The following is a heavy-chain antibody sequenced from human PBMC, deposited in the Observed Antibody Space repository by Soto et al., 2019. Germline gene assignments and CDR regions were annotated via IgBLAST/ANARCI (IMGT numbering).Heavy chain of an antibody. J-gene: IGHJ2*01. D-gene: IGHD6-19*01. V-gene: IGHV1-69*12. Sequence: QVQLVQSGAEVKMLGSSVKVSCKASGGTFNRYAISWLRQAPGQGPEWMGGITPMFGTGNYAQKFQGRVTITADESTTTVHMELRRLTSEDTAVYYCAQTLGSAVAGPGRFDLWGRGTRVIVSS. CDR1: GGTFNRYA. CDR2: ITPMFGTG. CDR3: AQTLGSAVAGPGRFDL.